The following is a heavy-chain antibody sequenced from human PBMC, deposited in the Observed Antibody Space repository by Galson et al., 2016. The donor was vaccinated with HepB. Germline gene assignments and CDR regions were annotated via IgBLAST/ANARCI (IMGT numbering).Heavy chain of an antibody. D-gene: IGHD4-17*01. J-gene: IGHJ3*02. CDR2: ISDGGGRV. CDR1: GFDFSDYY. CDR3: ARDFGYGAIHPRLYAFDI. V-gene: IGHV3-11*01. Sequence: SLRLSCAASGFDFSDYYMTWIRQPPGKGLEWISYISDGGGRVYYAESVKGRFAISRDNAQNSLYLQMDSLRAGDTAIYYCARDFGYGAIHPRLYAFDIWGQGTIVTVSS.